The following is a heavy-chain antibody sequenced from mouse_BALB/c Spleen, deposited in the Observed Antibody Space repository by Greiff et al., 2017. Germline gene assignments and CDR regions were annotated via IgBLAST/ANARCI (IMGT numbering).Heavy chain of an antibody. V-gene: IGHV3-6*02. Sequence: EVKLQESGPGLVKPSQSLSLTCSVTGYSITSGYYWNWIRQFPGNQLEWMGYISYDGSNNYNPSLKNRISITRDTSKNQFFLKLNSVTTEDTATYYCARDQSYAMDYWGQGTSVTVSS. CDR2: ISYDGSN. CDR3: ARDQSYAMDY. J-gene: IGHJ4*01. CDR1: GYSITSGYY.